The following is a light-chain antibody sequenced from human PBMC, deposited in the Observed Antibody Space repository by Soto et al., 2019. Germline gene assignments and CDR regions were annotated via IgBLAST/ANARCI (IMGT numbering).Light chain of an antibody. Sequence: DIQMPPSPSSLSASVGARVTITCRASQSISSYLDGYQQKPGKAPKVLIYAATNLQSGVPSRFSRRGSGTDFALTITSLQPEDFAAYYCQQSFSSLDYTFGQGTKVDIK. CDR1: QSISSY. CDR3: QQSFSSLDYT. CDR2: AAT. V-gene: IGKV1-39*01. J-gene: IGKJ2*01.